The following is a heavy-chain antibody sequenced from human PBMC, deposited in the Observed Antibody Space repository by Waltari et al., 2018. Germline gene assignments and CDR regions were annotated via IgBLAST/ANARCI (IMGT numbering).Heavy chain of an antibody. J-gene: IGHJ3*02. CDR3: ATEVKDDISRGWAFDI. CDR2: IGRGCDT. Sequence: EVQLVESGGDLVQPGGSLRLSCAASGITFSNYDMHWVHQGPGEGLEWVSAIGRGCDTYYYDYVRCRFTITRENAKNSLYLQMNTLRDGDTAVYFCATEVKDDISRGWAFDIWGQGTMVTVSS. CDR1: GITFSNYD. D-gene: IGHD6-19*01. V-gene: IGHV3-13*01.